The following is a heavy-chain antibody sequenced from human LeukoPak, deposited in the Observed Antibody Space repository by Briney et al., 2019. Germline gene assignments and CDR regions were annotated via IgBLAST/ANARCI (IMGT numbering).Heavy chain of an antibody. Sequence: QPGGSLRLSCSASGFPFRCDAMRWVRQAPGKGLEYVSAISSSGDSTYYADSLKGRFTISRDNSKNTLYLQMRSLRPEDTAVYYCVIAMRQYAYGTFYYWGQGTLVTVSS. D-gene: IGHD2-2*01. CDR2: ISSSGDST. CDR3: VIAMRQYAYGTFYY. V-gene: IGHV3-64D*09. J-gene: IGHJ4*02. CDR1: GFPFRCDA.